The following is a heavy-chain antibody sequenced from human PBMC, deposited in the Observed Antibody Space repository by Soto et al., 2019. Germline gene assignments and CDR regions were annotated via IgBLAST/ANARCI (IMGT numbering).Heavy chain of an antibody. J-gene: IGHJ4*02. V-gene: IGHV4-30-4*01. D-gene: IGHD3-22*01. CDR1: GGSISSGDYY. CDR2: IYYSGST. CDR3: ARAPRKYSSGYAFDY. Sequence: PSETLSLTCTVSGGSISSGDYYWSWIRQPPGKGLEWIGYIYYSGSTYYNPSLKSRVTISVDTSKNQFSLKLSSVTAADTAVYYCARAPRKYSSGYAFDYWGQGTLVTVSS.